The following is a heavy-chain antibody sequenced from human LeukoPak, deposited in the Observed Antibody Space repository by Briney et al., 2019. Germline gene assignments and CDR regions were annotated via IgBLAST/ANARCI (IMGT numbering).Heavy chain of an antibody. CDR2: IYYSGST. CDR1: GDSIRRDNYY. D-gene: IGHD3-16*02. CDR3: ATHPLLDY. J-gene: IGHJ4*02. V-gene: IGHV4-39*01. Sequence: SETLSLTCTVSGDSIRRDNYYWGWIRQPPGKGLEWIGSIYYSGSTYYNPSLKSRVAISVDPSKSQFSLKLTSVTAADTAVYYCATHPLLDYWGQGSLVTVSS.